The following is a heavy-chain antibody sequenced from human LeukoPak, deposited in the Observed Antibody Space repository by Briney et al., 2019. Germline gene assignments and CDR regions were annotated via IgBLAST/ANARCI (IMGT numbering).Heavy chain of an antibody. D-gene: IGHD4-17*01. V-gene: IGHV3-23*01. CDR1: GFTFSSYA. Sequence: GGSLRLSCAASGFTFSSYAMSWVRQAPGKGLEWVSSISGGGGRKNYADSVKGRFTISRDNSKNTLYMNSLRAEDTAVYYCAKDAPPGDGDFWYFDLWGRGTLVTVSS. J-gene: IGHJ2*01. CDR3: AKDAPPGDGDFWYFDL. CDR2: ISGGGGRK.